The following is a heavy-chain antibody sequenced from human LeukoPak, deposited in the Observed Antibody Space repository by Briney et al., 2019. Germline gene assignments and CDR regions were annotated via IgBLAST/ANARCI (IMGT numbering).Heavy chain of an antibody. J-gene: IGHJ4*02. CDR3: ARKALSGSYHFDY. Sequence: GASVKVSCKASGYTFTGCYMHWVRQAPGQGLEWMGWINPNSGGTNYAQKFQGRVTMTRDMSTSTVYMELSSLRSEDTAVYYCARKALSGSYHFDYWGQGTLVTVSS. CDR1: GYTFTGCY. V-gene: IGHV1-2*02. CDR2: INPNSGGT. D-gene: IGHD1-26*01.